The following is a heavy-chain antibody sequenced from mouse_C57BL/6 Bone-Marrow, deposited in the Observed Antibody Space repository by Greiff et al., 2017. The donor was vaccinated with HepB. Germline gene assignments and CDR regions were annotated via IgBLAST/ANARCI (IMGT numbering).Heavy chain of an antibody. CDR1: GYTFTSYW. J-gene: IGHJ4*01. CDR2: LHPSDSDT. V-gene: IGHV1-74*01. D-gene: IGHD2-12*01. Sequence: QVHVQQPGAELVKPGASVKVSCKASGYTFTSYWMHWVKQRPGQGLEWIGRLHPSDSDTNYNQKFKGKATLTVDKSSSTAYMQLSSLTSEDYAVYFYAIEHPLLGGYAMDYWGQGTSVTVSS. CDR3: AIEHPLLGGYAMDY.